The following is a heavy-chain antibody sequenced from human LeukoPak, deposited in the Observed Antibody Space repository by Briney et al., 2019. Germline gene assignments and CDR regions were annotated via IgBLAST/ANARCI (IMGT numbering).Heavy chain of an antibody. CDR2: VHLSGAS. CDR3: TRESGAFSPFGF. Sequence: SGTLSLTCTVSGGSISSSNWWSWVRQPPGKGLEWIGEVHLSGASNYNPSLKSRVNMSIDESKNQLSLELTSVTAADTAIYYCTRESGAFSPFGFWGQGTLVTVSS. J-gene: IGHJ4*02. V-gene: IGHV4-4*02. D-gene: IGHD1-26*01. CDR1: GGSISSSNW.